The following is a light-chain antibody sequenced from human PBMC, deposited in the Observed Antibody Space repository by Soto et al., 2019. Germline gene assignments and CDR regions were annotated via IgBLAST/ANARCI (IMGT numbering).Light chain of an antibody. V-gene: IGLV2-14*01. J-gene: IGLJ1*01. CDR1: SNDVGAYNY. CDR3: SSYTTSSTEV. CDR2: EVT. Sequence: SVLTQPASVSGSPGQSITISCTGTSNDVGAYNYVSWYQQHPGNAPKLLIYEVTYRPSGVSDRFSGSKSGNTASLTISGLQAEDEADYYCSSYTTSSTEVFGIGTKVTV.